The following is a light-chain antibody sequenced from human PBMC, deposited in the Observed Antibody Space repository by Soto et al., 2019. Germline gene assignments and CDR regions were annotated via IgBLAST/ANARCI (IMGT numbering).Light chain of an antibody. CDR1: QGISNY. CDR3: QKYNSAPWT. CDR2: VAS. V-gene: IGKV1-27*01. Sequence: DIQMTQSPSSLSASVGDRVTITCRASQGISNYLAWYQQQPGKVPPLLIYVASTLQSGVPSRFSVSGSGTDFTLTISSLQPEDVATYYCQKYNSAPWTFGQGTKVEIK. J-gene: IGKJ1*01.